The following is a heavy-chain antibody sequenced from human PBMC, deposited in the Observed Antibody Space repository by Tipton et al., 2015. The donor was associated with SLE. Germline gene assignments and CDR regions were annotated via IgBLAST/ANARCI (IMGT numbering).Heavy chain of an antibody. J-gene: IGHJ4*02. CDR3: ARSLPATTDYFDY. Sequence: SLRLSCAASGFTFCNYWMSWIRQAPGKGLEWVTNIHQDGKGKYYVDSVKGRFTVSRKNAKNSLYLQMNSLRAEDTAIYYCARSLPATTDYFDYWGQGTLVTVXX. D-gene: IGHD1-7*01. CDR1: GFTFCNYW. CDR2: IHQDGKGK. V-gene: IGHV3-7*01.